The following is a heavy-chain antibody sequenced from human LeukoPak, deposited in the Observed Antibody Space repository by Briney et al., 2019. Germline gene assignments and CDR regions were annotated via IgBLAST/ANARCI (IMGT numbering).Heavy chain of an antibody. CDR2: IYSGGSK. CDR1: GFTVSSNY. J-gene: IGHJ4*02. V-gene: IGHV3-53*01. CDR3: ASRIEDYGDYVLDY. Sequence: GGSLRLSCAASGFTVSSNYMSWVRRAPGKGLEWVSVIYSGGSKYYVDSVKGRFTISRDNSKNTLYIQMNSLRAEDTAVYYCASRIEDYGDYVLDYWGQGTLVTVSS. D-gene: IGHD4-17*01.